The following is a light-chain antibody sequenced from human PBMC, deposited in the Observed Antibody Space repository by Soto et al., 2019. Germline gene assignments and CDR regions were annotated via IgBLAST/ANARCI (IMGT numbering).Light chain of an antibody. V-gene: IGKV3-11*01. J-gene: IGKJ2*01. CDR2: DTS. CDR3: QQRSNWQYT. CDR1: QSVSSY. Sequence: EFVLTQSPATLSLSPGERATLSCRASQSVSSYSAWYQQKPGQAPRLLIYDTSNRATGIPARFSGSGSGTDFTLTSSGLEPEDFAVYYCQQRSNWQYTFGLGTRLEIK.